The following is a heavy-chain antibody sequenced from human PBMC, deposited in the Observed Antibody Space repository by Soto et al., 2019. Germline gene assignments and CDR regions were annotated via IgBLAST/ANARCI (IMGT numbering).Heavy chain of an antibody. Sequence: VASVKVSCKASGYTFFTYDISWVRQAPGQGLEWMGWISTYSGDTKYAQKFQGRVTMTTDTSTTTAYLELRSLRSDDTDVYYCARHHGPTTSENWFDPWGEGTLVTVSS. J-gene: IGHJ5*02. CDR1: GYTFFTYD. CDR2: ISTYSGDT. CDR3: ARHHGPTTSENWFDP. D-gene: IGHD5-12*01. V-gene: IGHV1-18*01.